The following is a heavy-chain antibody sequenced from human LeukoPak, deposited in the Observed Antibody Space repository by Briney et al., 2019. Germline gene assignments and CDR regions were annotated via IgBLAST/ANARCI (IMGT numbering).Heavy chain of an antibody. CDR1: GFTIGPYA. CDR2: IKADGSGT. D-gene: IGHD2/OR15-2a*01. CDR3: ATWAFYHNLDV. Sequence: PGGSLRLSCAASGFTIGPYAMYWVRQGPGGGLEWVSVIKADGSGTFYADSVRGRFTTFRDNSKNSLYLQMNSLTSEDTALYYCATWAFYHNLDVWGQGTTVIVSS. V-gene: IGHV3-43*02. J-gene: IGHJ6*02.